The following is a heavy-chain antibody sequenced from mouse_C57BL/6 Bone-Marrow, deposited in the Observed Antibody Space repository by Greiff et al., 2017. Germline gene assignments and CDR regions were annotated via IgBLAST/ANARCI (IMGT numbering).Heavy chain of an antibody. CDR1: GYTFTSYW. V-gene: IGHV1-53*01. Sequence: QVQLQQPGTELVKPGASVKLSCKASGYTFTSYWMHWVTQRPGQGLAWIGNINPSNGGTNYNEKFKSKATLTVDKSSSTAYMQLSSLTSEDSAVYYCARPPYYSNTPFAYWGQGTLVTVSA. CDR2: INPSNGGT. D-gene: IGHD2-5*01. CDR3: ARPPYYSNTPFAY. J-gene: IGHJ3*01.